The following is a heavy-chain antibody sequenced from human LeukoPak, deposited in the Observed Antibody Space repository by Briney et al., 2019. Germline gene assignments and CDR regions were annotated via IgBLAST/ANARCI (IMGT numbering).Heavy chain of an antibody. CDR3: VRSRDGYNYFDY. V-gene: IGHV1-46*01. J-gene: IGHJ4*02. CDR1: GYTFTNYY. D-gene: IGHD5-24*01. CDR2: INPSSGST. Sequence: ASVKVSCKASGYTFTNYYMHWVRQAPGQGLEWMGIINPSSGSTGYAQEFQGRVTMTRDTSTSTVYMDLSSLKSEDTAVYYCVRSRDGYNYFDYWGQGTLVTVSS.